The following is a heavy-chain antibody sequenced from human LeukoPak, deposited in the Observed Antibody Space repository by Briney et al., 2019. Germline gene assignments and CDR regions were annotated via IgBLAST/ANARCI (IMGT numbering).Heavy chain of an antibody. J-gene: IGHJ4*02. CDR2: FDPEDGET. V-gene: IGHV1-24*01. CDR1: GYTLTELS. Sequence: ASVKVSCKVSGYTLTELSMHWVRQAPGKGLEWMGGFDPEDGETIYAQKFQGRVTMTEDTSTDTAYMELSSLRSEDTAVYYCVIPMGNYYLWYFDYWGQGTLVTVPS. D-gene: IGHD3-3*01. CDR3: VIPMGNYYLWYFDY.